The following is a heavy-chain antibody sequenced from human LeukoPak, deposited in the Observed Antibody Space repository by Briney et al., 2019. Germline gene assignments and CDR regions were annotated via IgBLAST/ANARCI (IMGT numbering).Heavy chain of an antibody. CDR3: ARDKRIQLWLSAFDI. V-gene: IGHV4-30-4*08. CDR2: IYYSGST. J-gene: IGHJ3*02. D-gene: IGHD5-18*01. Sequence: SETLSLACTVSGGSISSGDYYWSWIRQPPGKGLEWIGYIYYSGSTYYNPSLKSRVTISVDTSKNQFSLKLSSVTAADTAVYYCARDKRIQLWLSAFDIWGQGTMVTVSS. CDR1: GGSISSGDYY.